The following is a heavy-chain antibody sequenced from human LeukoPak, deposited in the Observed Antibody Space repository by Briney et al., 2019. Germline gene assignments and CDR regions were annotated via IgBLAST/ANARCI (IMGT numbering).Heavy chain of an antibody. V-gene: IGHV4-59*01. CDR3: ARGNKCAGVFDY. Sequence: PSETLSLTCSVSFGSIRDYYWSWIRQPPGKGLEWIGYIYNRGTTSYNPSLKGQVTISIDTSKNQFSLNLSSVTAADTAVYYCARGNKCAGVFDYWGQGTLVTVSS. J-gene: IGHJ4*02. D-gene: IGHD1/OR15-1a*01. CDR2: IYNRGTT. CDR1: FGSIRDYY.